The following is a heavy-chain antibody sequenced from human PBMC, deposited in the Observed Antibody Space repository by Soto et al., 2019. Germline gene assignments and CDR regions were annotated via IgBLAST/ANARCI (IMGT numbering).Heavy chain of an antibody. CDR3: SADRPDIGVGWWV. Sequence: ASVKVSCKASGSGFISSGIQWVRQAHGQRLEWIGWIVVASGQTNYAQNFRGRVAITRDTSTATAYIELTGLTSEDTAVYFCSADRPDIGVGWWVWGQRTTVTVSS. CDR1: GSGFISSG. CDR2: IVVASGQT. V-gene: IGHV1-58*02. J-gene: IGHJ6*02. D-gene: IGHD2-15*01.